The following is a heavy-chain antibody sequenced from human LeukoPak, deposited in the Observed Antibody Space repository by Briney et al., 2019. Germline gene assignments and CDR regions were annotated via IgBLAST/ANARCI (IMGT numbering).Heavy chain of an antibody. V-gene: IGHV3-30*02. J-gene: IGHJ4*02. CDR2: MLYDGSNK. Sequence: QPGGSLRLSCAASGFTFSSYGMHWVRQAPGKGLEWVAFMLYDGSNKYYADSVKGRFTISRDNSKNTLYLQMNSLRAEDTAVYYCAKDSDYDILTGYYNPFDYWGQGTLVTVSS. CDR1: GFTFSSYG. CDR3: AKDSDYDILTGYYNPFDY. D-gene: IGHD3-9*01.